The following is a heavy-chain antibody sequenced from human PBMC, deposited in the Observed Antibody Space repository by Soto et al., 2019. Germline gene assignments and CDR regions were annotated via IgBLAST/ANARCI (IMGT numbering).Heavy chain of an antibody. CDR1: GGSISSGGYS. CDR3: ARGPPFGY. D-gene: IGHD3-10*01. J-gene: IGHJ4*02. CDR2: IYHSGST. Sequence: QLQLQESXSGLVKPSQTLSLTCAVSGGSISSGGYSWSWIRQPPGKGLEWIGYIYHSGSTYYNPSLKSRVTRSADRSKNKFSLKLSSVPAADTAVYYCARGPPFGYWGQRTLVTVSS. V-gene: IGHV4-30-2*01.